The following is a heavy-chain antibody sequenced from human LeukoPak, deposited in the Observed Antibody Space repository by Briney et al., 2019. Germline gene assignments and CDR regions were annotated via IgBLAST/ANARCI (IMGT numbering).Heavy chain of an antibody. D-gene: IGHD6-19*01. CDR1: GYTFTSYG. J-gene: IGHJ4*02. V-gene: IGHV1-18*01. Sequence: GASVKVSCKASGYTFTSYGISWVRQAPGQGLEWMGWISAYNGNTNYAQKLQGRVTMTTDTSTSTAYMELRSLGSDDTAVYYCARDRSSGWTGVFDYWGQGTLSPSPQ. CDR2: ISAYNGNT. CDR3: ARDRSSGWTGVFDY.